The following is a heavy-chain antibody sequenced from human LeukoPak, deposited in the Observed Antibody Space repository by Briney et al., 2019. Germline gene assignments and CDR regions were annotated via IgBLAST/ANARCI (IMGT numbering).Heavy chain of an antibody. CDR3: IVALEGD. Sequence: PGGSLRRSCAASGFTFSSYWINRVRQAPGKGLEWVAGIKPDGSESFYVDSVLSRFTITRDNAKNSLYLQMNSLRAEDTALYYCIVALEGDWGQGTLVTVSS. J-gene: IGHJ4*02. CDR1: GFTFSSYW. V-gene: IGHV3-7*01. D-gene: IGHD1-1*01. CDR2: IKPDGSES.